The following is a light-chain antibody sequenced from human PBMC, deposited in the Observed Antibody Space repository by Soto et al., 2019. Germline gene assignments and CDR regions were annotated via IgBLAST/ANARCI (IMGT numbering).Light chain of an antibody. V-gene: IGKV1-27*01. CDR2: SAS. J-gene: IGKJ5*01. CDR1: QDINKY. Sequence: IQMTQSPSSLSASVGDRVTIICRASQDINKYLAWYQQRPGTVPKLLIYSASTLKSGVPSRFSGSRSGTDFTLTISSLQPEDVATYYCQKYSGVPVTFGQGTRLEIK. CDR3: QKYSGVPVT.